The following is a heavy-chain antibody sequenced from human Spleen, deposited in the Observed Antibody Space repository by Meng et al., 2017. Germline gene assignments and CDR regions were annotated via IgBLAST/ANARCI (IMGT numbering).Heavy chain of an antibody. D-gene: IGHD3-9*01. CDR3: ARGPKLLRYFDWLLYYYYYYGMDV. Sequence: ASVKVSCKASGYTFTSYDINWVRQATGQGLEWMGWMNPNSGNTGYAQKFQGRVTITRNTSISTAYMELSSLRSEDTAVYYCARGPKLLRYFDWLLYYYYYYGMDVWGQGTTVTVSS. V-gene: IGHV1-8*03. CDR1: GYTFTSYD. J-gene: IGHJ6*02. CDR2: MNPNSGNT.